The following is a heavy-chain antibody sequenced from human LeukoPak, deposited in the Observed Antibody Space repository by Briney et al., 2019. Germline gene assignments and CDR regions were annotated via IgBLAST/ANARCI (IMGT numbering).Heavy chain of an antibody. CDR1: GFTFNKHW. D-gene: IGHD3-10*01. CDR2: LKENGTEK. J-gene: IGHJ5*02. Sequence: GGSLRLSCAASGFTFNKHWMSWVRQAPGKGLEWVANLKENGTEKMYVDSVKGRFTISRDNAKNSLYLQMNSLRAEDTAVYYCARERGSGSYHPFDPWGQGTLVTVSS. V-gene: IGHV3-7*01. CDR3: ARERGSGSYHPFDP.